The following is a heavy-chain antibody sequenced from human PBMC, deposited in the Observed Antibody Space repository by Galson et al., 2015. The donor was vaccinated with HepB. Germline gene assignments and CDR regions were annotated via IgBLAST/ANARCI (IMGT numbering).Heavy chain of an antibody. J-gene: IGHJ4*02. CDR1: GGTFRNYA. CDR3: ARERRWGDIVVVPAAIFDY. Sequence: SVKVSCKASGGTFRNYAISWVRQAPGQGLEWMGGIIPIFGTANYAQKFQGRVTITADESTSTAYMELSSLRSEDTAVYYCARERRWGDIVVVPAAIFDYWGQGTLVTVSS. V-gene: IGHV1-69*13. D-gene: IGHD2-2*01. CDR2: IIPIFGTA.